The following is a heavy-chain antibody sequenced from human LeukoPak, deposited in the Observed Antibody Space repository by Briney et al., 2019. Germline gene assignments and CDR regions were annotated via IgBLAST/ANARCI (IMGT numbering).Heavy chain of an antibody. J-gene: IGHJ4*02. D-gene: IGHD3-16*01. CDR2: IHYTGLT. V-gene: IGHV4-59*08. CDR1: GGSISNFY. CDR3: ARHDTVLQGGGYDY. Sequence: SETLSLTCTVSGGSISNFYWSWIRQPPGRGLEWIGYIHYTGLTDYNLSLESRVTISVDTSKNQFSLKLSSVTAADTAVYYCARHDTVLQGGGYDYWGQGTLVTVSS.